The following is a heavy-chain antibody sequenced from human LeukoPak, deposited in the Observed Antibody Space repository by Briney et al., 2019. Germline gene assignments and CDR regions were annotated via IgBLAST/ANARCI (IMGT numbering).Heavy chain of an antibody. V-gene: IGHV3-30*02. J-gene: IGHJ4*02. CDR1: GFSFSSYG. Sequence: GGSLRLSCAGSGFSFSSYGMHWVRQAPGKGLEWVAFIRYDGSNKYYADSVKGRFTISRDNSKNTLYLQMNSLRAEDTAVYYCAKDRVGPRSPPDYWGQGTLVTVSS. CDR3: AKDRVGPRSPPDY. CDR2: IRYDGSNK. D-gene: IGHD1-26*01.